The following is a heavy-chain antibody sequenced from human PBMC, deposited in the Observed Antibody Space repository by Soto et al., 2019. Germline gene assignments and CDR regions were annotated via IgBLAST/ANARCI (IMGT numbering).Heavy chain of an antibody. V-gene: IGHV3-23*01. CDR3: AKDHRAVAGTFDY. CDR2: ISGSGGST. D-gene: IGHD6-19*01. CDR1: GGTFISYA. J-gene: IGHJ4*02. Sequence: PGGSLRHSCAASGGTFISYAMSWVRQATGKGLEWVSAISGSGGSTYYADSVKGRFTISRDNSKNTLYLQMNSLRAEDTAVYYCAKDHRAVAGTFDYWGQGTLVTVSS.